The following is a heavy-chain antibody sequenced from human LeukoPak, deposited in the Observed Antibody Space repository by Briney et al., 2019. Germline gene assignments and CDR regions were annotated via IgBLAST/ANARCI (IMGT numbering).Heavy chain of an antibody. Sequence: SQTLSLTCALSVDSVSSNSAAWNWIRQSPSRGLEWLGRTYYRSKWYNDYAVSVKSRITINPDTSKNQFSLQLNSVTPEDTAVYYCARDGALSSVWYRSFDYWGQGTLVTVSS. CDR2: TYYRSKWYN. V-gene: IGHV6-1*01. CDR1: VDSVSSNSAA. CDR3: ARDGALSSVWYRSFDY. J-gene: IGHJ4*02. D-gene: IGHD6-19*01.